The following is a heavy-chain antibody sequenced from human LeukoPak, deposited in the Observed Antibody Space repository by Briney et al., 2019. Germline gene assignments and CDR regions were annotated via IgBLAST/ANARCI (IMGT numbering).Heavy chain of an antibody. CDR2: INSDGSST. J-gene: IGHJ4*02. V-gene: IGHV3-74*01. CDR3: ARVAIAARPQVIDY. CDR1: GFNFSSYW. D-gene: IGHD6-6*01. Sequence: PGGSLRLPCAASGFNFSSYWMHWVRPAPGKGLVWVSRINSDGSSTRYADSVKGRFTISRDNAKNTLYLQMNSLRAEDTAVYYCARVAIAARPQVIDYWGQGTLVTVSS.